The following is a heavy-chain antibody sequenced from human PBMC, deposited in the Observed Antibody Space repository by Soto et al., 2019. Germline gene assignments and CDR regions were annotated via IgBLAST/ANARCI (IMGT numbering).Heavy chain of an antibody. D-gene: IGHD6-19*01. CDR2: INPNSGGT. CDR3: ARDKDSSVPSAFDI. V-gene: IGHV1-2*04. J-gene: IGHJ3*02. Sequence: GASVKVSCKASGYTFTGYYMHWVRQAPGQGLEWMGWINPNSGGTNYAQKFQGWVTMTRDTSISTAYMELSRLRSDDTAVYYCARDKDSSVPSAFDIWGQGTMVTVSS. CDR1: GYTFTGYY.